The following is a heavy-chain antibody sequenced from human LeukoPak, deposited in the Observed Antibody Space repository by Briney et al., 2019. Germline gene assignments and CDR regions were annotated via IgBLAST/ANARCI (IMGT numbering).Heavy chain of an antibody. CDR3: ARGHRNGYSSSWYRRYFDL. Sequence: SETLPLTCTVSGTSISNSPYYWGWIRQPPGKGLEWIGEINHSGSTNYNPSLKSRVTISVDTSKNQFSLKLSSVTAADTAVYYCARGHRNGYSSSWYRRYFDLWGRGTLVTVSS. D-gene: IGHD6-13*01. CDR1: GTSISNSPYY. J-gene: IGHJ2*01. V-gene: IGHV4-39*07. CDR2: INHSGST.